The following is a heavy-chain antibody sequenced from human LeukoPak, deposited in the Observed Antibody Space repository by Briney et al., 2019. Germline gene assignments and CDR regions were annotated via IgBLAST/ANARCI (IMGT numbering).Heavy chain of an antibody. Sequence: SETLSLTCTVSGGSISSGSYYWNWIRQPAGKGLEWIGRIYTSGSTNYNPSLKSRVTISVDTSKNQFSLKLSSVTAADTAVYYCARVPRSYYYYYYMDVWGKGTTVTVSS. CDR1: GGSISSGSYY. CDR2: IYTSGST. V-gene: IGHV4-61*02. J-gene: IGHJ6*03. CDR3: ARVPRSYYYYYYMDV.